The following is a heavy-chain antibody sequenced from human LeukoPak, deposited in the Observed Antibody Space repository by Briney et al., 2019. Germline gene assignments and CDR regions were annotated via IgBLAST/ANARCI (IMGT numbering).Heavy chain of an antibody. V-gene: IGHV4-39*07. J-gene: IGHJ4*02. Sequence: SETLSLTCTVSGGSISSSSYYWGWIRQPPGKGLEWIGSIYYSGSTYYNPSLKSRVTISVDTSKNQFSLKLSSVTAADTAVYYCARRVYYDFWSGYYTPSPFDYWGQGTLVTVSS. CDR2: IYYSGST. CDR3: ARRVYYDFWSGYYTPSPFDY. D-gene: IGHD3-3*01. CDR1: GGSISSSSYY.